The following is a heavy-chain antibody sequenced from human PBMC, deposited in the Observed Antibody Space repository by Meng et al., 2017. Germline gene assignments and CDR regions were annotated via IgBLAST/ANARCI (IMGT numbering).Heavy chain of an antibody. CDR3: ARAAVAEAVAFDI. CDR1: VFTFSSYG. D-gene: IGHD6-19*01. V-gene: IGHV3-33*01. J-gene: IGHJ3*02. CDR2: IWYDGSNK. Sequence: GESLKISCASSVFTFSSYGMHWVRQAPGKGLEWVAVIWYDGSNKYYEDSVKGLFTISRDNSKNTLYLQMNSLRAEDTAVYYCARAAVAEAVAFDIWGQGTMVTVSS.